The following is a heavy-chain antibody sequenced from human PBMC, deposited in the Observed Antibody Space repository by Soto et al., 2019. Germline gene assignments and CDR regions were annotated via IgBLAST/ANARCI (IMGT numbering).Heavy chain of an antibody. CDR2: IYSGGST. Sequence: EVQLVESGGDLVQPGESLRLSCAASGFTVSSNYMSWVRQAPGKGLEWVSVIYSGGSTYYADSVRGRFIISRHSSKNTLYLQMNSLRAADTAVYYCARDDFEGSYGIDVWGQGTTVTVSS. CDR3: ARDDFEGSYGIDV. CDR1: GFTVSSNY. D-gene: IGHD2-21*01. V-gene: IGHV3-53*04. J-gene: IGHJ6*02.